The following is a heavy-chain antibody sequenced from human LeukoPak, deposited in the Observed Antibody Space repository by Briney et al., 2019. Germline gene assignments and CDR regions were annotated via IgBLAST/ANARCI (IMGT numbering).Heavy chain of an antibody. Sequence: SETLSPTCTVSGASVSSASYWSWIRQPPGKGVEWIAHIYDGVNTNYNPSLKSRVTISVDTSKNQFSLRLNSVTAADTAVYYCARSRAFNSGAFDPWGQGSLVTVSS. V-gene: IGHV4-61*01. CDR1: GASVSSASY. CDR3: ARSRAFNSGAFDP. D-gene: IGHD1-26*01. J-gene: IGHJ5*02. CDR2: IYDGVNT.